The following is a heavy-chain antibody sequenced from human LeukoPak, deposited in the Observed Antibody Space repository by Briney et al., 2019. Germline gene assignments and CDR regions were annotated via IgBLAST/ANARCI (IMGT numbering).Heavy chain of an antibody. V-gene: IGHV1-8*01. CDR1: GYTFSSYD. Sequence: ASVEVSCNASGYTFSSYDINWMRLAAGQGLEWMGWRNPNSGNTGYAQQFQGRVTMTRNTAIDTAYMELSSLRSEDTAVYYCATPGVHYDPSGYYPFQHWGQGTLVTVSS. CDR2: RNPNSGNT. J-gene: IGHJ1*01. D-gene: IGHD3-22*01. CDR3: ATPGVHYDPSGYYPFQH.